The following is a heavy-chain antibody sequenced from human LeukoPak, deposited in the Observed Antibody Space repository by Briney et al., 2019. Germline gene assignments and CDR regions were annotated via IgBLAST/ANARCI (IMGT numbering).Heavy chain of an antibody. CDR1: GYTFTGYY. CDR2: INPNTGGA. D-gene: IGHD6-19*01. Sequence: ASVKVSCKASGYTFTGYYMHWVRQAPGQGLEWMGWINPNTGGAKYAQKFQGRVTMTRDTSITTTYMGLSRLSSDDTAVYYCAKGRVVAGTKSLMYHWLDPWGQGTLVTVSS. CDR3: AKGRVVAGTKSLMYHWLDP. J-gene: IGHJ5*02. V-gene: IGHV1-2*02.